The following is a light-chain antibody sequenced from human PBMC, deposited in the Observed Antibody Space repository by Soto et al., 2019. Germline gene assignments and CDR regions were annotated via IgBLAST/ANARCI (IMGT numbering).Light chain of an antibody. V-gene: IGKV3-20*01. Sequence: EIMLTQSPGTLSLSPGERATLSCRASQSISSTSLAWYQQKPGQAPRLLIYGTSSRATGIPDRVSGSGSGTDFTITISSLEHDDFAVYYCQPYGAFGQGTKLEIK. CDR2: GTS. J-gene: IGKJ2*01. CDR3: QPYGA. CDR1: QSISSTS.